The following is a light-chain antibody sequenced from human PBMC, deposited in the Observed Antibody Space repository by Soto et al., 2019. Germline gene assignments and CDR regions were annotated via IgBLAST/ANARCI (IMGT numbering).Light chain of an antibody. V-gene: IGKV1-12*01. Sequence: DIQMTQSPSSVSASVGDRVTITCRASQGISSGLAWYRQRPGKAPKLVIYDASSLKSGVPSRFSGSGSGTDFTLTISSLQPEDFATYYCQQANSFPLTFGGGTKVEI. CDR2: DAS. CDR3: QQANSFPLT. CDR1: QGISSG. J-gene: IGKJ4*01.